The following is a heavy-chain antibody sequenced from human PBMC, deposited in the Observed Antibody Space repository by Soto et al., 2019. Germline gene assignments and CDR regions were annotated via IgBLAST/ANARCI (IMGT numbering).Heavy chain of an antibody. D-gene: IGHD6-25*01. CDR2: ISYDGSNK. J-gene: IGHJ6*01. CDR3: AKDRRPNYYYGMDV. CDR1: GSTFSSYG. V-gene: IGHV3-30*18. Sequence: QVELVESGGGVGQPGRSLRLSCAASGSTFSSYGMHWVRQAPGKGLEWVAVISYDGSNKYYADSVKGRFTISRDNSKNTLYLQMNRLRAEDTAVYYCAKDRRPNYYYGMDVW.